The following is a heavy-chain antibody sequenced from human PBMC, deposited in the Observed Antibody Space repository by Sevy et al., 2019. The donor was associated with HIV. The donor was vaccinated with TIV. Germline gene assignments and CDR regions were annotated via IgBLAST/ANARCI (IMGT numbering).Heavy chain of an antibody. D-gene: IGHD6-6*01. CDR2: MNPNSGNT. Sequence: ASVKVSCKASGYTSTSYDINWVRQATGQGLEWMGWMNPNSGNTGYAQKFQGRVTMTRNTSISTAYMELSSLRSEDTAVYYCARGVPIEYSSSSGLGWGQRTLVTVSS. CDR1: GYTSTSYD. CDR3: ARGVPIEYSSSSGLG. J-gene: IGHJ4*02. V-gene: IGHV1-8*01.